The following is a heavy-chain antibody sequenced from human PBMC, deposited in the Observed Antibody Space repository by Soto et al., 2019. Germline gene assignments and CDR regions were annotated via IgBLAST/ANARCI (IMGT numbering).Heavy chain of an antibody. CDR3: PVGEPLLX. J-gene: IGHJ4*02. CDR2: ICYDGSHK. D-gene: IGHD3-10*01. V-gene: IGHV3-33*01. CDR1: GFIFTQFG. Sequence: PGGSLRLSCAASGFIFTQFGMHWVRQAPGKGLGWVSIICYDGSHKYYADSVRGRFTISRDNSKTTVSLHMDSLGAEDTAMYYCPVGEPLLXRGRGTLVTVSX.